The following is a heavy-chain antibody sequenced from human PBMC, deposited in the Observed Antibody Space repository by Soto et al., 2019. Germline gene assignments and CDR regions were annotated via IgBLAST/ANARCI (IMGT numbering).Heavy chain of an antibody. CDR3: ARATPGDIVVVPAAIEAPSWFDP. J-gene: IGHJ5*02. D-gene: IGHD2-2*01. CDR2: INHSGST. CDR1: GGSFSGYY. V-gene: IGHV4-34*01. Sequence: SETLSLTCAVYGGSFSGYYWSWIRQPPGKGLEWIGEINHSGSTNYNPSLKSRVTISVDTSKNQFSLKLSSVTAADTAVYYCARATPGDIVVVPAAIEAPSWFDPWGQGTLVTVSS.